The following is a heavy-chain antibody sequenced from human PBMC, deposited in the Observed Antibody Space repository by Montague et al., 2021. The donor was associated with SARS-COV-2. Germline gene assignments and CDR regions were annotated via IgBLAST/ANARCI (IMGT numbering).Heavy chain of an antibody. CDR1: GGSISSGSYY. D-gene: IGHD6-19*01. CDR2: ISISGST. Sequence: TLSLTCTVSGGSISSGSYYWSWLRQPAGKGLEWIGRISISGSTNYNPSLKSRVTISVDTSKNQFSLKLSSVTAADTAVYYCAGDIAVAGLFDYWGQGTLVTVSS. V-gene: IGHV4-61*02. CDR3: AGDIAVAGLFDY. J-gene: IGHJ4*02.